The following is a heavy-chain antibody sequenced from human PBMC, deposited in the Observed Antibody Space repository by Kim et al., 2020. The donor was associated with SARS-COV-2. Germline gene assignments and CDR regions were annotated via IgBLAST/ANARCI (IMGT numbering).Heavy chain of an antibody. CDR1: GFTFSSYT. V-gene: IGHV3-48*04. Sequence: GGSLRLSCAASGFTFSSYTMNWVRQAPGKGLEWLSDISCGGGSIYYADSVKGRFTISRDNAKNSLYLQMNSLRAEDTAEYYCARGVGLDCWGQGTLVTVSS. CDR2: ISCGGGSI. D-gene: IGHD2-15*01. CDR3: ARGVGLDC. J-gene: IGHJ4*02.